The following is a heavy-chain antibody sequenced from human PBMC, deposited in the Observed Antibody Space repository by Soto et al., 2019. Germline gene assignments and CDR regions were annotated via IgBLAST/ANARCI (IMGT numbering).Heavy chain of an antibody. V-gene: IGHV3-48*02. Sequence: GGSLRLSCAASGFSLSSYSMNWVRQAPGKGLEWVSYISSSSSTIYYADSVKGRFTISRDNAKNSLYLQMNSLRDEDTAVYYTAPSLGHCSIWHQLNLFDPPGQATLVTVSS. J-gene: IGHJ5*02. CDR1: GFSLSSYS. CDR2: ISSSSSTI. D-gene: IGHD2-2*01. CDR3: APSLGHCSIWHQLNLFDP.